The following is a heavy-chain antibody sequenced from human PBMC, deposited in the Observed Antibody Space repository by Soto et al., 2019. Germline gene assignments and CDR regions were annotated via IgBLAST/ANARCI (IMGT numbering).Heavy chain of an antibody. Sequence: QVPLVESGGGVVRPGTSLRLSCAASGFALHWVRQPPGKGLEWVAVLSSDGANSYYADSVKGRFTISRDISKNTLYLQMTGLRVDDTAMYFCAGDDIDWQWRLAHNFAFWGQGTLVTVS. J-gene: IGHJ4*02. CDR3: AGDDIDWQWRLAHNFAF. D-gene: IGHD3-9*01. CDR2: LSSDGANS. V-gene: IGHV3-30-3*01. CDR1: GFAL.